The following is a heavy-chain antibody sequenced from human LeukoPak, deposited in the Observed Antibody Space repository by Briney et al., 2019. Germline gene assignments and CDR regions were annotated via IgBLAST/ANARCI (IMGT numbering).Heavy chain of an antibody. CDR3: ARVEVGATLYYFDY. J-gene: IGHJ4*02. CDR1: RFTFSSYE. CDR2: ISGSGIK. Sequence: GGSLRLSCAASRFTFSSYEMNWVRQAPGKGLEWVSYISGSGIKHYADSVKGRFTISRDNAKNSLYLQMNSLRVEDTAVYYCARVEVGATLYYFDYWGQGTLVTVSS. V-gene: IGHV3-48*03. D-gene: IGHD1-26*01.